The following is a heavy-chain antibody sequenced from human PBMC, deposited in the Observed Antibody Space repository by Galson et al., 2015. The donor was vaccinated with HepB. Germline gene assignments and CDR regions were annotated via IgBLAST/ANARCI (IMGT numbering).Heavy chain of an antibody. D-gene: IGHD2-15*01. CDR2: IYPGDSDT. J-gene: IGHJ3*02. CDR3: ARRGYCSGGSCSLRGFDI. Sequence: QSGAEVKKPGESLKISCKGSGYSFTSYWIAWVRQMPGKGLEWMGIIYPGDSDTRYSPSFQGQVTISADKSISTAYLQWSSLKASDTAMYYCARRGYCSGGSCSLRGFDIWGQGTMVTVSS. CDR1: GYSFTSYW. V-gene: IGHV5-51*03.